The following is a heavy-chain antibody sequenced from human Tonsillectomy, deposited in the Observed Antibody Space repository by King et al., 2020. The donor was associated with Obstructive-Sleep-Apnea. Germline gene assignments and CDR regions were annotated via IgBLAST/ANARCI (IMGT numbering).Heavy chain of an antibody. CDR3: ARDSSAWYGFDY. D-gene: IGHD6-19*01. CDR1: GYSFTNNA. J-gene: IGHJ4*02. V-gene: IGHV1-3*01. CDR2: INAGTGNT. Sequence: QLVQSGAEVKKPGASVKVSCKASGYSFTNNAMHWVRQAPGQRLEWMGWINAGTGNTKYSQKFQGRVTITRDTSASTAYMELSSLRSEDTAVYYCARDSSAWYGFDYWGQGTLVTVSS.